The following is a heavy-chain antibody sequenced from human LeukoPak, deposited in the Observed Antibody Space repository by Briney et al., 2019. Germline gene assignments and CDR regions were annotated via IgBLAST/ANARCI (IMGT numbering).Heavy chain of an antibody. V-gene: IGHV3-15*01. Sequence: PGGSLRLSCAASGFTFSNAWMSWVRQAPGKGLEWVGRIKSKTDGGTTDYAAPVKGRFTISRDDSKNTLYLQMNSLKTEDTAVYYCTTDSTYSGSYYDPDYWGQGTLVTVSS. J-gene: IGHJ4*02. D-gene: IGHD1-26*01. CDR1: GFTFSNAW. CDR3: TTDSTYSGSYYDPDY. CDR2: IKSKTDGGTT.